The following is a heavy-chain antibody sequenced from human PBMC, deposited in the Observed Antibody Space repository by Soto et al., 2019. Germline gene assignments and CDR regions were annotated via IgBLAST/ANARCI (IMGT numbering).Heavy chain of an antibody. J-gene: IGHJ5*02. V-gene: IGHV4-34*01. Sequence: PSETLSLTCAVYGGSFSGSYRSWIRQPPGRWLEWIGEINPSGITDYNPSLKSRVTISGDTSKSQFSLKLSSVTAADTAVYYCARHTRNQFDPWGQGTLVTVSS. CDR1: GGSFSGSY. CDR2: INPSGIT. CDR3: ARHTRNQFDP.